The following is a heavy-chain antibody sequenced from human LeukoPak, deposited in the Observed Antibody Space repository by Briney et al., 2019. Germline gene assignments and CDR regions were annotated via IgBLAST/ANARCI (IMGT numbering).Heavy chain of an antibody. Sequence: PGGSLRLSCAASGFTFSSYSMNWVRQAPGKGLEWVSSISSSSSYIYYADSVKGRFTISRDNAKNPLYLQMNSLRAEDTAVYYCARATMVRTTYYYGMDVWGQGTTVTVSS. CDR2: ISSSSSYI. CDR3: ARATMVRTTYYYGMDV. CDR1: GFTFSSYS. J-gene: IGHJ6*02. V-gene: IGHV3-21*01. D-gene: IGHD3-10*01.